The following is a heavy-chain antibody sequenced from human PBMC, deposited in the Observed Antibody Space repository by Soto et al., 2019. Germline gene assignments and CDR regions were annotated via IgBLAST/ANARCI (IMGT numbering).Heavy chain of an antibody. CDR2: ISNDGSKT. V-gene: IGHV3-30*18. CDR1: GFTFNSYA. J-gene: IGHJ4*02. D-gene: IGHD3-3*01. CDR3: VKAGEIFGLVIFAYLDF. Sequence: GGSLRLSCATSGFTFNSYALHWVRQAPGKGLEWVALISNDGSKTFYADSVKGRFTISRDTAKNTLFLQMNSLTTEDTAVYFCVKAGEIFGLVIFAYLDFWGQGTLVTVSS.